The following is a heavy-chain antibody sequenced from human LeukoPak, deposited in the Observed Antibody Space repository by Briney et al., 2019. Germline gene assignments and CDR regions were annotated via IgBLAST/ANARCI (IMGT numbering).Heavy chain of an antibody. CDR1: GFTFSSYG. CDR2: IWYDGSNK. CDR3: ARAMSSSWYELVYYYGMDV. D-gene: IGHD6-13*01. V-gene: IGHV3-30*19. J-gene: IGHJ6*02. Sequence: GGSLRLSCAASGFTFSSYGMHWVRQAPGKGLEWVAVIWYDGSNKYYADSVKGRFTISRDNSKNTLYLQMDSLRAEDTAVYYCARAMSSSWYELVYYYGMDVWGQGTTVTVSS.